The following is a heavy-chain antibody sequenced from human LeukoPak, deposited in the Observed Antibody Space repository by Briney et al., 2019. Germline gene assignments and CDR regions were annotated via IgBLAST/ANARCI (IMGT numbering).Heavy chain of an antibody. Sequence: PGGSLRLSCAASGFTFSSYSMNWVRQAPGKGLEWVSSISNSSSYIYYADSVKGRFTISRDNAKNSLYLQMNSLRAEDTAVYYCAKGTRWLQLLDYWGQGTLVTVSS. CDR3: AKGTRWLQLLDY. CDR1: GFTFSSYS. D-gene: IGHD5-12*01. J-gene: IGHJ4*02. V-gene: IGHV3-21*01. CDR2: ISNSSSYI.